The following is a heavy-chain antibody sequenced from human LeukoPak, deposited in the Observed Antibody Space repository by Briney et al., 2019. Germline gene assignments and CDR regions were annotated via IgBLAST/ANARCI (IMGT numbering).Heavy chain of an antibody. CDR3: ARDRRIAAAGFDY. CDR1: GFTFTSFW. J-gene: IGHJ4*02. Sequence: PGGSLRLSCAASGFTFTSFWMSWVRQAPGKGLEWVANIKQDGSEKNCVDSVKGRFIISRDNAKNSLYLQMNSLRTEDTAVYYCARDRRIAAAGFDYWGQGTLVTVSS. D-gene: IGHD6-13*01. CDR2: IKQDGSEK. V-gene: IGHV3-7*01.